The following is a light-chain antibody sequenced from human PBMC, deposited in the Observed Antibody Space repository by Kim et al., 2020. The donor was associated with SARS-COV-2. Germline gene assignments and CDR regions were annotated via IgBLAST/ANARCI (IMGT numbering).Light chain of an antibody. Sequence: PAGTVTLTCGSSTGAVTSGNYPYWFQQNPGQAPRTLIYHTSNNQSWTPARFSGSLVGGKAALTLSGAQPEDEAEYYCLLSYSGARVFGGGTKLTVL. CDR3: LLSYSGARV. J-gene: IGLJ3*02. CDR1: TGAVTSGNY. V-gene: IGLV7-46*01. CDR2: HTS.